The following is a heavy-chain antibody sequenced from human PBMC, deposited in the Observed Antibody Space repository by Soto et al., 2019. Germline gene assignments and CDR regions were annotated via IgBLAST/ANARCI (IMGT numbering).Heavy chain of an antibody. CDR3: ARDQVAKWAPGSAMVNYYWCMDA. V-gene: IGHV1-18*04. Sequence: ASVTVSCKASGYTFTSYGISWVRQAPGQGLEWMGWIRVDDGDTNYAQNFQGRVTMSTDTSTSTSYMEMRSLRSDDTAVYYCARDQVAKWAPGSAMVNYYWCMDAWGQGTTVTVSS. CDR2: IRVDDGDT. J-gene: IGHJ6*02. CDR1: GYTFTSYG. D-gene: IGHD5-18*01.